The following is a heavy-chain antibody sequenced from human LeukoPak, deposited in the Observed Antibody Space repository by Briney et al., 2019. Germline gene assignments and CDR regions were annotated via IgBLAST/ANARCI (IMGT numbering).Heavy chain of an antibody. CDR2: ISYDGSNK. J-gene: IGHJ4*02. CDR1: GFTFSSYA. CDR3: ARDRTGQPDY. V-gene: IGHV3-30-3*01. Sequence: GGSLRLSCAASGFTFSSYAMHWVRQAPGKGLEWVAVISYDGSNKYYADSVKGRFTISRDNSKNTLYLRMNSLRAEDTAVYYCARDRTGQPDYWGQGTLVTVSS.